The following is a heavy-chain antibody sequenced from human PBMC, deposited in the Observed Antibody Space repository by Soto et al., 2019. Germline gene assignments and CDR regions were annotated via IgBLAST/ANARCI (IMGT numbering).Heavy chain of an antibody. D-gene: IGHD3-16*02. CDR2: ILPLSGTS. CDR1: GGTFSACA. Sequence: SVKVSCKASGGTFSACAISWVRQAPGQGLEWMGGILPLSGTSNYTQRFQGRVTITADKSTSTAYMELSSLRSDDTAVYYCARTNPTKYYDYVWGDYRREGMDVWGQGTTVTVSS. J-gene: IGHJ6*02. V-gene: IGHV1-69*06. CDR3: ARTNPTKYYDYVWGDYRREGMDV.